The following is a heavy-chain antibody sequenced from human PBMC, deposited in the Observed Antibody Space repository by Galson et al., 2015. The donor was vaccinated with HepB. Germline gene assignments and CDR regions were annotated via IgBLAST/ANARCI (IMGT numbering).Heavy chain of an antibody. V-gene: IGHV3-23*01. J-gene: IGHJ6*02. CDR2: ISGSGGST. CDR3: AKDGCSSTSCYDGVYYYYGMDV. Sequence: SLRLSCAASGFTFSSYAMSWVRQAPGKGLEWVSAISGSGGSTYYADSVKGRFTISRDNSKNTLYLQMNSLRAEDTAVYYCAKDGCSSTSCYDGVYYYYGMDVWGQGTTVTVSS. D-gene: IGHD2-2*01. CDR1: GFTFSSYA.